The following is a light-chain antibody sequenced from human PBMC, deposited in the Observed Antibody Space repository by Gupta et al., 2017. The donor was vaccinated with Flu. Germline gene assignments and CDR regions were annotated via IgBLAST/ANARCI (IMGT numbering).Light chain of an antibody. CDR2: DAS. CDR3: QHRGGWA. CDR1: ESVSSS. J-gene: IGKJ1*01. Sequence: SPGERATRACRASESVSSSLAWYQQKPGQAPRLLIYDASNRATGIPARFSGSGSGTDFTLTISSLEPEDFAVYYCQHRGGWAFGQGTKVESK. V-gene: IGKV3-11*01.